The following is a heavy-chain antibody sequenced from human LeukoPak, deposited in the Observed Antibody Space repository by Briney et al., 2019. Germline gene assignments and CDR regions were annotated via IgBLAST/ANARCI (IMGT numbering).Heavy chain of an antibody. V-gene: IGHV5-10-1*01. CDR3: ARHYRAYYCSGWFDP. CDR1: GYSFTSYW. J-gene: IGHJ5*02. Sequence: GESLRISCKGSGYSFTSYWISWVRQMPGKGLEWMGRIDPSDSYTNYSPSFQGHVTISADKSISTAYLQWSSLKASDTAMYYCARHYRAYYCSGWFDPWGQGTLVTVSS. D-gene: IGHD2-15*01. CDR2: IDPSDSYT.